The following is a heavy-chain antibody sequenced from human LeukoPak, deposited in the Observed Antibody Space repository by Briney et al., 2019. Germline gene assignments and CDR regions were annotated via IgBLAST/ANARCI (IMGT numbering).Heavy chain of an antibody. CDR2: INPNSGGT. Sequence: ASVKVSCKASGYTFTGYYMHWVRQAPGQGLEWMGWINPNSGGTNYAQKFQGRVTMTRDTSISTAYMELSRLRSDDTAVYYCARHDYYDSSGPFDYWGQGTLVTVSS. CDR3: ARHDYYDSSGPFDY. CDR1: GYTFTGYY. J-gene: IGHJ4*02. D-gene: IGHD3-22*01. V-gene: IGHV1-2*02.